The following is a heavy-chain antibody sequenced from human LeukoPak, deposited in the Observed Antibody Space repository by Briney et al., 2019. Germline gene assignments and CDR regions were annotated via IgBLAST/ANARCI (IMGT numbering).Heavy chain of an antibody. CDR3: ARGGGSSWYPSLFDY. J-gene: IGHJ4*02. CDR2: IYYSGST. V-gene: IGHV4-30-4*08. Sequence: SETLSLTCTVSGGSISNGDYYWSWIRQPPGKGLEWIGYIYYSGSTYYNPSLKSRVTISVDTSKNQFSLKLSSVTAADTAVYYCARGGGSSWYPSLFDYWGQGTLVTVSS. D-gene: IGHD6-13*01. CDR1: GGSISNGDYY.